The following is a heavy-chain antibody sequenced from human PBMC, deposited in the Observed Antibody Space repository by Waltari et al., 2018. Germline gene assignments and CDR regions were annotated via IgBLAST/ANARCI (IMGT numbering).Heavy chain of an antibody. Sequence: EVQLVDSGGGLVQPGGSLRPSCVASGFTFSNYWMDWVRQAPGKGLEWVANIKEDGSEKYFVDSVKGRFTISRDNAKNSLYLQMNSLRVDDTAVYYCSRSLDVWGQGTTVTVSS. CDR3: SRSLDV. V-gene: IGHV3-7*01. J-gene: IGHJ6*02. CDR1: GFTFSNYW. CDR2: IKEDGSEK.